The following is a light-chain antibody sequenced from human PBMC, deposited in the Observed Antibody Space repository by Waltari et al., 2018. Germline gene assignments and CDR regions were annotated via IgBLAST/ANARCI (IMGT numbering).Light chain of an antibody. CDR2: GNS. V-gene: IGLV1-40*01. Sequence: SVLTQPPSVSGAPGQRVTISCTGSSSNIGAGYDVHWYQQLPGTAPKLLIYGNSNRPSGVPDRFSGSKSVTSASLAITGLQAEDEADYYCQSYDSSLSVVVFGGGTKLTVL. J-gene: IGLJ2*01. CDR1: SSNIGAGYD. CDR3: QSYDSSLSVVV.